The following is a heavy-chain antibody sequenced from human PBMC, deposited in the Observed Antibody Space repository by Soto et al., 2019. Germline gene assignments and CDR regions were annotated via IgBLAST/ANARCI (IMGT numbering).Heavy chain of an antibody. V-gene: IGHV4-4*07. CDR1: GGSISSYY. CDR3: ARNSKRRYYYDSSGFDY. D-gene: IGHD3-22*01. Sequence: SETLSLTCTVSGGSISSYYWRWIRQPAGKGLEWIGRIYTSGSTNYNPSLKSRVTMSVDTSKNQFSLKLSSVTAADTAVYYCARNSKRRYYYDSSGFDYWGQGTLVTVSS. J-gene: IGHJ4*02. CDR2: IYTSGST.